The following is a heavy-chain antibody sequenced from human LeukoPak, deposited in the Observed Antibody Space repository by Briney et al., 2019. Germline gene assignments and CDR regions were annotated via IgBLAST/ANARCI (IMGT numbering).Heavy chain of an antibody. CDR1: GYTGIELS. CDR3: ATHTIFGVVTYAFHI. Sequence: ASVTVSCKVSGYTGIELSMHWVRQAPGKGLEWMGGFDREPIDAQKFQGRVTMTEDTSTDTAYMELSSLTSEDTAVYYCATHTIFGVVTYAFHIWGRGTVVTVSS. V-gene: IGHV1-24*01. CDR2: FDREP. J-gene: IGHJ3*02. D-gene: IGHD3-3*01.